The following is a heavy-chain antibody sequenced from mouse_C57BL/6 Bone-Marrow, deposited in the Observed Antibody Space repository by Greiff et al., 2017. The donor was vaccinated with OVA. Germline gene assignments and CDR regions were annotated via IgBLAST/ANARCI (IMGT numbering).Heavy chain of an antibody. Sequence: EVKLVESGGGLVQPKGSLKLSCAASGFSFNTYAMNWVRQAPGKGLEWVARIRSKSNNYATYYADSVKDRFTISRDDSESMLYLQMNNLKTEDTAMYYCVRQSGRYYFDYWGQGTTLTVSS. V-gene: IGHV10-1*01. J-gene: IGHJ2*01. D-gene: IGHD1-3*01. CDR1: GFSFNTYA. CDR3: VRQSGRYYFDY. CDR2: IRSKSNNYAT.